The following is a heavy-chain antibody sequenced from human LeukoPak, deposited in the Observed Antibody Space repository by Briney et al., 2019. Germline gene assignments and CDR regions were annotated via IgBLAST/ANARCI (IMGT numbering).Heavy chain of an antibody. CDR1: GGSISSGDYY. CDR3: ARLYGDYVSFDY. J-gene: IGHJ4*02. Sequence: SETLSLTCTVSGGSISSGDYYWSWIRQPPGKGLEWIGSIYYSGSTNYNPSLKSRVTISVDTSKNQFSLKLSSVTAADTAVYYCARLYGDYVSFDYWGQGTLVTVSS. D-gene: IGHD4-17*01. CDR2: IYYSGST. V-gene: IGHV4-61*08.